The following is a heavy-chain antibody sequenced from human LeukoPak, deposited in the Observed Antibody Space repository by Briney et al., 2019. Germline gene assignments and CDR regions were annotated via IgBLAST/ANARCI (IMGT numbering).Heavy chain of an antibody. CDR1: GFTFSSYW. J-gene: IGHJ6*02. Sequence: GGSLRLSCAASGFTFSSYWMNWARQAPGKGLEWVASINHNGNVNYYVDSVKGRFTISRDNAKNSLYLQMSNWRAEDTAVYFCARGGGLDVWGQGATVTVSS. CDR3: ARGGGLDV. CDR2: INHNGNVN. V-gene: IGHV3-7*03. D-gene: IGHD3-16*01.